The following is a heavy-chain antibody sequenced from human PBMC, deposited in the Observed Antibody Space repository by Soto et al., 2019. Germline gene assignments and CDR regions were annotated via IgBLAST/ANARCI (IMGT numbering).Heavy chain of an antibody. CDR2: ISAHNGNT. D-gene: IGHD1-1*01. J-gene: IGHJ4*02. CDR3: ARGRYADY. Sequence: QVHLVQSGAEVKKPGASVKVSCKGSGYGFTTYGITWVRQAPGQGLEWMAWISAHNGNTNYAQKLQGRVTVTRDTSTSTAYMARRSLRSDETAVYYWARGRYADYWGQGALVTVSS. CDR1: GYGFTTYG. V-gene: IGHV1-18*01.